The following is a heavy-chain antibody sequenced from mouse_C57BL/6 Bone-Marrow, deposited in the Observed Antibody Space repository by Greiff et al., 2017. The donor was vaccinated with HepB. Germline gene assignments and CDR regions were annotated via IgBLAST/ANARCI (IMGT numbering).Heavy chain of an antibody. D-gene: IGHD4-1*01. CDR1: GYTFTDYY. CDR2: INPYNGGT. Sequence: EVKLVESGPVLVKPGASVKMSCQASGYTFTDYYMNWVKQSHGKSLEWIGVINPYNGGTSYNQKFKGKATLTVDKSSSTAYMELNSLTSEDSAVYYCARWEAYWGQGTLVTVSA. J-gene: IGHJ3*01. CDR3: ARWEAY. V-gene: IGHV1-19*01.